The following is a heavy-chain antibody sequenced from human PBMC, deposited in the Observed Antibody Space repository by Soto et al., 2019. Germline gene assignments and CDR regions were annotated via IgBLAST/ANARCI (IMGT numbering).Heavy chain of an antibody. V-gene: IGHV4-39*01. D-gene: IGHD3-22*01. CDR1: GGSISSSSYY. CDR2: IYYSGST. CDR3: ASHLSSWSGQNRRSMTYFDY. Sequence: SETLSLTCTVSGGSISSSSYYWGWIRQPPGKGLEWIGSIYYSGSTYYNPSLKSRVTISVDTSKNQFSLKLSSVTAADTAVYYCASHLSSWSGQNRRSMTYFDYWGQGTMVTVYS. J-gene: IGHJ4*01.